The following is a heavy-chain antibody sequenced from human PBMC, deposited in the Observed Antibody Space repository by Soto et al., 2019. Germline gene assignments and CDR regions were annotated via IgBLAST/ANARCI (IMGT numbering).Heavy chain of an antibody. CDR1: GFTFSSYA. D-gene: IGHD2-15*01. CDR2: ISYDGSNK. Sequence: QVQLVESGGGVVQPGRSLRLSCAASGFTFSSYAMHWVRQAPGKGLEWVAVISYDGSNKYYADSVKGRFTISRDNSKNTLYLQMNSLRAEDTAVYYCARVPSSSGRAHFDYWGQGTLVTVSP. V-gene: IGHV3-30-3*01. CDR3: ARVPSSSGRAHFDY. J-gene: IGHJ4*02.